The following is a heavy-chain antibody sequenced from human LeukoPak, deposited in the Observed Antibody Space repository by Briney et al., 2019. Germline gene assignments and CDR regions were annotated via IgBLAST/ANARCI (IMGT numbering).Heavy chain of an antibody. Sequence: GGSLRLSCAASGFTFSNHFMHWVCQAPGKGLEYVSSIGPNGASTLYADSVKGRFTISRDNSKNALYLQLTSPRLEDTALYYCVKDLTGTWSFDYWGQGTLVTVSS. V-gene: IGHV3-64D*06. CDR3: VKDLTGTWSFDY. CDR2: IGPNGAST. J-gene: IGHJ4*02. D-gene: IGHD3-9*01. CDR1: GFTFSNHF.